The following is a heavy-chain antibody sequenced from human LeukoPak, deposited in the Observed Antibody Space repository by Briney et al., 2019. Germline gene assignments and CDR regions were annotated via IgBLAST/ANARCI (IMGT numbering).Heavy chain of an antibody. V-gene: IGHV3-48*02. CDR3: AREGEQVFDY. J-gene: IGHJ4*02. D-gene: IGHD6-13*01. CDR2: ITASGTAM. CDR1: GFTFSSYA. Sequence: GGSLRLSCAASGFTFSSYAMNWVRQAPGKGLEWVSHITASGTAMFYADSVKGRFTISRDNAKNSLYLQMNSLRDEDTAVYYCAREGEQVFDYWGQGTLVTVSS.